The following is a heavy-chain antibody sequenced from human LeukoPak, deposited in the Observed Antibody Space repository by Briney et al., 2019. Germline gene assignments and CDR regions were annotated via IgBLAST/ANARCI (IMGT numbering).Heavy chain of an antibody. D-gene: IGHD6-13*01. J-gene: IGHJ4*02. Sequence: GGSLRLSCAASGLTVSSNYVSWVRRAPGKGLEWVSIIYSGGTTYYADSVKGRFTISRDNSENTLYLQMNSLRAEDTAVYYCARGGYSSSYYFDYWGQGTLVTVSS. CDR1: GLTVSSNY. CDR3: ARGGYSSSYYFDY. V-gene: IGHV3-53*01. CDR2: IYSGGTT.